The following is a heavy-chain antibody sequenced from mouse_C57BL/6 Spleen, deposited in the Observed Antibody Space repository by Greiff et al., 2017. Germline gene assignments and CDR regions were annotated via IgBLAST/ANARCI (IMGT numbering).Heavy chain of an antibody. CDR2: IWGDGST. CDR1: GFSLTSYG. J-gene: IGHJ1*03. CDR3: AKAPNWDYFGV. Sequence: QVQLQESGPGLVAPSQSLSITCTASGFSLTSYGVSWVRQPPGKGLEWLGVIWGDGSTNYHSALISRLSISKDNTKSQVYLKLHSLQTDDTATYYCAKAPNWDYFGVWGTGTTVTVSS. D-gene: IGHD4-1*01. V-gene: IGHV2-3*01.